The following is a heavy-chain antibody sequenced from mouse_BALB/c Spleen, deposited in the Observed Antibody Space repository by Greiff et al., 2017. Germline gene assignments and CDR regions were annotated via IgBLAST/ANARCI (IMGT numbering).Heavy chain of an antibody. V-gene: IGHV10-1*02. Sequence: EVKLEESGGGLVQPKGSLKLSCAASGFTFNTYAMNWVRQAPGKGLEWVARIRSKSNNYATYYADSVKDRFTISRDDSQSMLYLQMNNLKTEDTAMYYCVRQRLYYAMDYWGQGTSVTVSS. CDR2: IRSKSNNYAT. CDR1: GFTFNTYA. J-gene: IGHJ4*01. CDR3: VRQRLYYAMDY. D-gene: IGHD6-1*01.